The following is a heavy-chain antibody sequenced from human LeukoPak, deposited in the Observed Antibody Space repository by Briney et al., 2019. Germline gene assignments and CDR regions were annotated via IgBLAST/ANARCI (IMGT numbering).Heavy chain of an antibody. CDR3: ARGAAEGLDR. CDR2: INTGNGNT. CDR1: GYTFTSNA. Sequence: ASVKVSCKASGYTFTSNAMHWVRQAPGQRPEWMGWINTGNGNTKYSQKFQGRVIISRDTSANTAYMEVSSLRSEDTAVYYCARGAAEGLDRWGQGTLVTVSS. V-gene: IGHV1-3*04. D-gene: IGHD6-13*01. J-gene: IGHJ5*02.